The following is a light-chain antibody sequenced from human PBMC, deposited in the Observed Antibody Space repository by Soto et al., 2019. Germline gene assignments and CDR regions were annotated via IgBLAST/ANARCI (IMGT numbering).Light chain of an antibody. CDR3: CSNAAGSTYV. CDR1: SSDVGSHNL. Sequence: QSALTQPASVSGSPGQSITISCTGTSSDVGSHNLVSWYQQFPGKAPKLIIFEASKRPSGVSNRFSGSKSGSTASLTISGLQAEDEAGYYCCSNAAGSTYVFGSGTKVTV. CDR2: EAS. J-gene: IGLJ1*01. V-gene: IGLV2-23*01.